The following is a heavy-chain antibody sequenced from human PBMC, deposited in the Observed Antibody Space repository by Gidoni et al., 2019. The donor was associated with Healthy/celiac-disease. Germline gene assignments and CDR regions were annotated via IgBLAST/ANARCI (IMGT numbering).Heavy chain of an antibody. CDR1: GGSCSGYY. CDR2: INHSGST. Sequence: QVQLQQWGAGLLKPSETLSLTCAVHGGSCSGYYWSWIRQHPGKGLEWIGEINHSGSTNYNPSLKLRVPISVDTSKNQFSLKLSSVTAADTAVYYCASAAVVGIRGCYFDYWGQGTLGHRLL. V-gene: IGHV4-34*01. D-gene: IGHD2-2*01. J-gene: IGHJ4*02. CDR3: ASAAVVGIRGCYFDY.